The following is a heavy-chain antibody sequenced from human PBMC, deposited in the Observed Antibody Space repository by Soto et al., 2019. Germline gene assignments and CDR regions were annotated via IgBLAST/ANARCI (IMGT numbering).Heavy chain of an antibody. D-gene: IGHD3-3*01. CDR1: GGTFSSYA. CDR3: ARHPRLGGDFWSGYYPNSYYYYGMDV. CDR2: IIPIFGTA. V-gene: IGHV1-69*13. Sequence: SVKVSCKASGGTFSSYAISWVRQAPGQGLEWMGGIIPIFGTANYAQKFQGRVTITADESTSTAYMELSSLRSEDTAVYYCARHPRLGGDFWSGYYPNSYYYYGMDVWGQGTTVTVS. J-gene: IGHJ6*02.